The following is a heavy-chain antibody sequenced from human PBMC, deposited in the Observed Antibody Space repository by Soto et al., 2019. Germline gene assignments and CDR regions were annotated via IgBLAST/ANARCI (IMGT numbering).Heavy chain of an antibody. J-gene: IGHJ4*02. V-gene: IGHV4-59*01. CDR1: GGSISSYY. CDR3: ARVDTAVAAVY. Sequence: PSETLSLTCTVSGGSISSYYWSWIRQPPGKGLELIGYIYYSGSTNYNPSLKSRVTISVDTSKNQFSLKLSSVTAADTAVYYCARVDTAVAAVYWGQGTLVTVSS. CDR2: IYYSGST. D-gene: IGHD6-19*01.